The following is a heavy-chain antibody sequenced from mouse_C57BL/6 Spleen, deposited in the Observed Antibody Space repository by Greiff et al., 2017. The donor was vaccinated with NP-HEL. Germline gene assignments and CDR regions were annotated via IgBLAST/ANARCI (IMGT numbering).Heavy chain of an antibody. CDR3: ARITTVDLYYFDY. CDR1: GYTFTEYT. D-gene: IGHD1-1*01. J-gene: IGHJ2*01. Sequence: VQRVESGAELVKPGASVKLSCKASGYTFTEYTIHWVKQRSGQGLEWIGWFYPGSGSIKYNEKFKSKATLTVDKPSSTAYMQLSSLTSEDSAVYYCARITTVDLYYFDYWGQGTTLTVSS. CDR2: FYPGSGSI. V-gene: IGHV1-62-2*01.